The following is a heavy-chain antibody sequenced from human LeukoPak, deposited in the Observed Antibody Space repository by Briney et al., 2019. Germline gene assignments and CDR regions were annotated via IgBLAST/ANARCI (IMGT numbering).Heavy chain of an antibody. CDR3: ARDRAPPTSWYFDL. V-gene: IGHV3-53*01. CDR1: GFTVSSNY. CDR2: LYSAGDI. J-gene: IGHJ2*01. Sequence: GGSLRLSCAASGFTVSSNYMSWVRQAPGKGLEWVSILYSAGDIYYVDSVKGRFTISRDNSRNTLYLQMNSLRVEDSAVYYCARDRAPPTSWYFDLWGRGTLVTVSS. D-gene: IGHD3-10*01.